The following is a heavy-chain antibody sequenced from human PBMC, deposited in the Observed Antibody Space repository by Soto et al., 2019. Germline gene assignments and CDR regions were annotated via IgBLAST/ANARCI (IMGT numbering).Heavy chain of an antibody. Sequence: QVQLQESGPGLVKPSETLSLTCTVSGGSVSSGSYYWSWIRQPPGKGLEWIGYIYYSGSTNYNPSPKSRVTISVDTSKNQFSLKLSSVTAADTAVYYCARDGAGEDPDYWGQGTLVTVSS. V-gene: IGHV4-61*01. CDR2: IYYSGST. J-gene: IGHJ4*02. D-gene: IGHD3-10*01. CDR1: GGSVSSGSYY. CDR3: ARDGAGEDPDY.